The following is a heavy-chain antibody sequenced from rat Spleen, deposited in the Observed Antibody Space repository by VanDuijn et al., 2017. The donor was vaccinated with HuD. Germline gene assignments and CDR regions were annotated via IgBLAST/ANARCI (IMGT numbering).Heavy chain of an antibody. CDR3: ARDVTTLDY. J-gene: IGHJ2*01. Sequence: EVQLVESDGGLVQPGRSLKLSCTTSGFTFSDCYMAWVRQAPTKGLEWVATINNDGDTTYYRDSVKGRFTISRDNAKDILYLQMDSLRSEDTATYYCARDVTTLDYWGQGVMVTVSS. V-gene: IGHV5-20*01. CDR2: INNDGDTT. CDR1: GFTFSDCY.